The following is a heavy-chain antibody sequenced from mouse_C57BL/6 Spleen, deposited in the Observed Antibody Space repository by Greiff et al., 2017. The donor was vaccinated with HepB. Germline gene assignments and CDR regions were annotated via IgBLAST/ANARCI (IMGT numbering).Heavy chain of an antibody. CDR1: GYTFTSYW. V-gene: IGHV1-52*01. CDR3: ARDGYDERNFDY. D-gene: IGHD2-2*01. Sequence: VQLQQSGAELVRPGSSVKLSCKASGYTFTSYWMHWVKQRPIQGLEWIGNIDPSDSETHYNQKFKDKATLTVDKSSSTAYMQLSSLTSEDSAVYYCARDGYDERNFDYWGQGTTLTVSS. J-gene: IGHJ2*01. CDR2: IDPSDSET.